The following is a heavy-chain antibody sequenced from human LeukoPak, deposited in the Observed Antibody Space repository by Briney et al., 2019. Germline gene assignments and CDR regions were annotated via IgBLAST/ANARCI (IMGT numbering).Heavy chain of an antibody. V-gene: IGHV4-34*01. CDR1: GGSFSGYY. J-gene: IGHJ4*02. Sequence: SETLSLTCAVYGGSFSGYYWSWIRQPPGKGLEWIGEISHSGSTNYNPSLKSRVTISVDTSKNQFSLKLSSVTAADTAVYCCARGRGVVGEPGFDYWGQGTLVTVSS. CDR3: ARGRGVVGEPGFDY. D-gene: IGHD3-16*01. CDR2: ISHSGST.